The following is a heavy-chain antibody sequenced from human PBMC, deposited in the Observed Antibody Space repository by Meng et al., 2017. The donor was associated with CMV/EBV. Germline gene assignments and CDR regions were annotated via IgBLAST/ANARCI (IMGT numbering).Heavy chain of an antibody. CDR3: ARTVVVPAATLNYYYGMDV. CDR1: GGSISSSSYY. Sequence: GSLRLSCTVSGGSISSSSYYWGWIRQPPGKGLEWIGSIYYSGSTYYNPSLKSRVTISVDTSKNQFSLKLSSVTAADTAVYYCARTVVVPAATLNYYYGMDVWGQGTTVTVSS. V-gene: IGHV4-39*07. D-gene: IGHD2-2*01. CDR2: IYYSGST. J-gene: IGHJ6*02.